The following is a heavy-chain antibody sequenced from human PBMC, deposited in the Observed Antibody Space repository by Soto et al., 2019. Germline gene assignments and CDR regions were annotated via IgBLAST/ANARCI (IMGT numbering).Heavy chain of an antibody. J-gene: IGHJ4*02. CDR3: ARFTGISKWTFDS. CDR2: ISVYNDKT. CDR1: GYTFTSYG. V-gene: IGHV1-18*01. D-gene: IGHD1-26*01. Sequence: QVQLVQSGAEVKKPGASVKVSCRASGYTFTSYGISWVRQAPGQGLEWMGWISVYNDKTTYAQKFQGRLTMTTDTSSNTAYMELRSLRYDDTAVYYCARFTGISKWTFDSWGQGTLVTVSS.